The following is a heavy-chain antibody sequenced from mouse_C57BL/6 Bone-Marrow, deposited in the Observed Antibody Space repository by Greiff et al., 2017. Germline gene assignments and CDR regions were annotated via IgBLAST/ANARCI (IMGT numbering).Heavy chain of an antibody. V-gene: IGHV14-2*01. Sequence: EVQLQQSGAELVKPGASVKLSCTASGFNIKDYYMHWVKQRTEQGLEWIGRIDPEDGETTYAPKFQGKATITAATSSNTAYLQLSSLTSEATAVYYCAYLLWSRWYFDVWGTGTTVTVSS. CDR2: IDPEDGET. CDR3: AYLLWSRWYFDV. D-gene: IGHD2-1*01. CDR1: GFNIKDYY. J-gene: IGHJ1*03.